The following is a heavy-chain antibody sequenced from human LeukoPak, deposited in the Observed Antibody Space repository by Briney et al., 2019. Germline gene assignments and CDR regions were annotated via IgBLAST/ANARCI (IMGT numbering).Heavy chain of an antibody. CDR1: GGSIKSGDSY. J-gene: IGHJ4*01. CDR2: IYHSGST. CDR3: ARGSGYFDY. V-gene: IGHV4-30-4*08. D-gene: IGHD2-15*01. Sequence: SETLSLTXSVSGGSIKSGDSYWSRIGQPPGKGLEWIGYIYHSGSTYYNPSLKSRVTISVDTSKNQFSLRLSSVTAADTARYYCARGSGYFDYWGHGSLVTVSS.